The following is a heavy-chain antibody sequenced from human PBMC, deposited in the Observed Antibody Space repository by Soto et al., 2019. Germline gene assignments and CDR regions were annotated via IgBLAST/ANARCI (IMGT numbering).Heavy chain of an antibody. CDR2: INHSGST. V-gene: IGHV4-34*01. D-gene: IGHD6-13*01. CDR1: GGSFSGDY. CDR3: ARGAAARRGGWFDP. Sequence: SETLSLTCAVYGGSFSGDYWSWIREPPVKGLEWIGEINHSGSTNYNPSLKSRVTISVDTSKNQFSLKLSSVTAADTAVYYCARGAAARRGGWFDPWGQGTLVTVSS. J-gene: IGHJ5*02.